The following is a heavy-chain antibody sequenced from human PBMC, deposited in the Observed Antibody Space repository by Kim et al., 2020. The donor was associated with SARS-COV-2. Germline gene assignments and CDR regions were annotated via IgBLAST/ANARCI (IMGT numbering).Heavy chain of an antibody. D-gene: IGHD3-10*01. Sequence: ASVKVSCKVSGYTLTELSMHWVRQAPGKGLEWMGGFDPEDGETIYAQKFQGRVTMTEDTSTDTAYMELSSLRSEDTAVYYCATELLWFGEWGYWGQGTLVTVSS. CDR2: FDPEDGET. CDR3: ATELLWFGEWGY. V-gene: IGHV1-24*01. J-gene: IGHJ4*02. CDR1: GYTLTELS.